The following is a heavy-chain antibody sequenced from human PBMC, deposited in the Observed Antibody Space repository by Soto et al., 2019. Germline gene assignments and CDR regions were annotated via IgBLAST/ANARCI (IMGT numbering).Heavy chain of an antibody. CDR1: GYTFTSYG. CDR3: ARDRFGEFKKYYVDY. D-gene: IGHD3-10*01. CDR2: ISAYNGNT. V-gene: IGHV1-18*01. Sequence: GASVKVSCKASGYTFTSYGIIWVRQAPGQGLEWMGWISAYNGNTNYAQKLQGRVTMTTDTSTSTAYMELRSLRSDDTAVYYCARDRFGEFKKYYVDYWGQGTLVTVSS. J-gene: IGHJ4*02.